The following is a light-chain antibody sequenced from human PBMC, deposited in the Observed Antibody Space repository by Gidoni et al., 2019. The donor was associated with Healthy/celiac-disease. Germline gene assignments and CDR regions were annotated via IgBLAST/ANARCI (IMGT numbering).Light chain of an antibody. Sequence: QSALTQPASVSGSPGQSITISCTGTSSYVGGYNYVSWYQQHPGKATKLIIYDFNNRPSGVSNRCSGSKSGNTASLTISGLQAEDEADYYCSSYTSSSTLVVFGGGTKLTVL. J-gene: IGLJ2*01. CDR3: SSYTSSSTLVV. V-gene: IGLV2-14*03. CDR2: DFN. CDR1: SSYVGGYNY.